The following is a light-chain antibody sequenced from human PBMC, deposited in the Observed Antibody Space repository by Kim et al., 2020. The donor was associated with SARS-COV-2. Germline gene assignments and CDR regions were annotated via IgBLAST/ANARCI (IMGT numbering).Light chain of an antibody. CDR3: QQYNT. J-gene: IGKJ1*01. Sequence: STLSACVGDRVTITCRASQSISSWLAWYQQKPGKAPKLLIYKASTLESGVPSRFSGSASGTEFTLTISSLQPDDFATYYCQQYNTFGQGTKVDIK. CDR2: KAS. V-gene: IGKV1-5*03. CDR1: QSISSW.